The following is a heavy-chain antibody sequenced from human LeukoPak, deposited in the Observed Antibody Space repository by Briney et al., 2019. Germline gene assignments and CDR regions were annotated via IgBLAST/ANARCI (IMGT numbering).Heavy chain of an antibody. CDR3: ATRPRDSSGFYLGAFDG. D-gene: IGHD3-22*01. V-gene: IGHV3-23*01. CDR2: IGASGADT. J-gene: IGHJ3*01. Sequence: PGGSLRLSCEASGFTFSSYAMAWVRQAPGKGLDWVSVIGASGADTYYSDSVKGRFTVSRDNSKDTLFLHMSSLRAEDTAVYFCATRPRDSSGFYLGAFDGWGQGTTVTVSS. CDR1: GFTFSSYA.